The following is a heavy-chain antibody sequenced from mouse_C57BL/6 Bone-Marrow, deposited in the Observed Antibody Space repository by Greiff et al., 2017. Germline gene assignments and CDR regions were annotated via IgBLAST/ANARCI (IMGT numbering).Heavy chain of an antibody. CDR2: IYPGGGYT. V-gene: IGHV1-63*01. D-gene: IGHD1-1*01. CDR3: ARGGPYYYGSSTPFDY. Sequence: VQLQQSGAELVRPGTSVKMSCKASGYTFTNYWIGWAKQRPGHGLEWIGDIYPGGGYTNYNGKFKGKATLTADKSSSTAYMQFSSLTSEDSAIYYCARGGPYYYGSSTPFDYWGQGTTLTVSS. J-gene: IGHJ2*01. CDR1: GYTFTNYW.